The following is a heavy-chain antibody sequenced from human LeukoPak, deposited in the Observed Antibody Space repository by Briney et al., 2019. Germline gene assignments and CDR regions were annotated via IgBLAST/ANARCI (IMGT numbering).Heavy chain of an antibody. CDR3: ARDNRHSWFDP. V-gene: IGHV4-31*02. J-gene: IGHJ5*02. Sequence: SQTLSLTWTVSGGSISSGGYYWSWIRQHPGKGLEWIGYIYYSGSTYYNPSLRSRLTISVDTSKNQFSLKLSSVTAADTAVYYCARDNRHSWFDPWGQGTLVTVSS. D-gene: IGHD1-14*01. CDR1: GGSISSGGYY. CDR2: IYYSGST.